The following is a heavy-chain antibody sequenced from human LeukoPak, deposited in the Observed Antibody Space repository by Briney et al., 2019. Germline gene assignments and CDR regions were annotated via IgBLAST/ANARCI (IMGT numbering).Heavy chain of an antibody. Sequence: QPGRSLRLSCAASGFTFSSYGMHWVRQAPGKGLEWEAVIWYDGSNENYADSVKGRFTISRDNSKKTMYLQMNSLRAEDTAVYYCARQGIVGAKRGGWFDYWGQGTLVTVSS. CDR1: GFTFSSYG. CDR3: ARQGIVGAKRGGWFDY. D-gene: IGHD1-26*01. V-gene: IGHV3-33*01. J-gene: IGHJ4*02. CDR2: IWYDGSNE.